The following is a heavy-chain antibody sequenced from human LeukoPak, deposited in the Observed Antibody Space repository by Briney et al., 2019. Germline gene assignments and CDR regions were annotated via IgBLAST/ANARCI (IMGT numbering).Heavy chain of an antibody. CDR1: GGSISSGDYY. CDR2: IYYSGST. J-gene: IGHJ2*01. D-gene: IGHD2-21*01. CDR3: ARLGDGPRYWYFDL. V-gene: IGHV4-30-4*01. Sequence: SQTLSLTCTVSGGSISSGDYYWSWIRQPPGKGLEWIGYIYYSGSTNYNPSLKSRVTISVDTSKNQFSLKLSSVTAADTAVYYCARLGDGPRYWYFDLWGRGTLVTVSS.